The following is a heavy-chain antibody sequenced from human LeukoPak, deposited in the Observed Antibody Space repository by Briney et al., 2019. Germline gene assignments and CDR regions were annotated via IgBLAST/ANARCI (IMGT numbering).Heavy chain of an antibody. CDR2: ISRDSAYM. D-gene: IGHD6-6*01. CDR1: GFTFTTYD. CDR3: ARDDAPTARASGMDV. Sequence: GESLRLSCAASGFTFTTYDMNWVRQAPGKGLEWVSYISRDSAYMYLADSVKGRFTISRDNAKNSLYLQMNSLRGEDTAVYYCARDDAPTARASGMDVWGKGTTVTVSS. V-gene: IGHV3-21*05. J-gene: IGHJ6*04.